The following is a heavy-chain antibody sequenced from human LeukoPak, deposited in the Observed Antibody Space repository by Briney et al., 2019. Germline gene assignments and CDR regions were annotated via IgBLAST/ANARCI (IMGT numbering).Heavy chain of an antibody. V-gene: IGHV4-59*01. CDR2: IYYGGST. CDR1: GGSISSYY. D-gene: IGHD2-15*01. CDR3: AKDVGPYYYYYGMDV. Sequence: TSETLSLTCTVSGGSISSYYWSWIRQPPGKGLEWIGYIYYGGSTNYNPSLKSRVTISVDTSKNQFSLKLSSVTAADTAVYYCAKDVGPYYYYYGMDVWGQGTTVTVSS. J-gene: IGHJ6*02.